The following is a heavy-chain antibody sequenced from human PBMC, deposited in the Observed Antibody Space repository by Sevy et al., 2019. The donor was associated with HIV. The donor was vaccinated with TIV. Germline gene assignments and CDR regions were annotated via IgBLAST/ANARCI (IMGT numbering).Heavy chain of an antibody. D-gene: IGHD3-22*01. V-gene: IGHV5-51*01. J-gene: IGHJ4*02. CDR2: IYPGDSNT. CDR1: GYSFTKFW. Sequence: GESLKISCKGSGYSFTKFWIGWARQMPGKGLEWMGIIYPGDSNTRYCPSFQGQVTISADKSISTAYLQWSGLKASDTAMYYCARHVYYYDSSGYYSIDSWGQGTPVTVS. CDR3: ARHVYYYDSSGYYSIDS.